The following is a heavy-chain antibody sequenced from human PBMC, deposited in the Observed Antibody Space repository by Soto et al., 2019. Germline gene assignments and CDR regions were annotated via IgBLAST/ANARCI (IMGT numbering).Heavy chain of an antibody. CDR1: SDSVSRDYQ. V-gene: IGHV4-30-4*02. J-gene: IGHJ1*01. CDR2: ISYSGSP. CDR3: ARAWDF. D-gene: IGHD1-26*01. Sequence: PSDSLYLTXAVCSDSVSRDYQWIWIRQPPGKGLEWIGHISYSGSPYYHPSLRSRLSISVDTSKNQFSLKVKSVTAADTAVYYCARAWDFWGQGTLVTVSS.